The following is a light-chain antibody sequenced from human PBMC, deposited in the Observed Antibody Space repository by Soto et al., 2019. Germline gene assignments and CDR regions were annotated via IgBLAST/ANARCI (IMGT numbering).Light chain of an antibody. Sequence: DIVMTQSPDSLAVSLGERATINCKSSQSVLYSSNNENYLAWYQQKPGQPPKLLIYWASTRESGVPDRFSGSGSWTDFTLTISSLQAEDVAVYYCQQYYSTPITFGQGTRLEIK. CDR2: WAS. V-gene: IGKV4-1*01. CDR1: QSVLYSSNNENY. J-gene: IGKJ5*01. CDR3: QQYYSTPIT.